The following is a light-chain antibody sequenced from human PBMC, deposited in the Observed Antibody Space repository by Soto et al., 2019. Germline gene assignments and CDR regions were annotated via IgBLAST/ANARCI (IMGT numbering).Light chain of an antibody. CDR2: GAS. CDR3: QQYDGSPRT. CDR1: QSVSSN. Sequence: EIVLTQSPATLSVSPGERATLSCRASQSVSSNLAWYQQKPGQAPRLLIYGASSRATGIPDRFSGSGSGTDFTLTISRLEPEDFAVYYCQQYDGSPRTFGQGTRLEIK. V-gene: IGKV3-20*01. J-gene: IGKJ5*01.